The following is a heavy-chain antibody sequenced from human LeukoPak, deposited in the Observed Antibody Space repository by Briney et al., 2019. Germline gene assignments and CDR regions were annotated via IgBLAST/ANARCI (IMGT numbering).Heavy chain of an antibody. D-gene: IGHD6-13*01. CDR1: GFSFSSYD. J-gene: IGHJ3*01. CDR2: VSNSGSSI. CDR3: ARDGAYSASNF. V-gene: IGHV3-48*03. Sequence: PGKSLRLSCAASGFSFSSYDMHWIRQAPGKGLEWISCVSNSGSSIYYADSVKGRFSISRDNVKNSLYLQMNSLRVEDTAVYYCARDGAYSASNFWGQGTMVAVSS.